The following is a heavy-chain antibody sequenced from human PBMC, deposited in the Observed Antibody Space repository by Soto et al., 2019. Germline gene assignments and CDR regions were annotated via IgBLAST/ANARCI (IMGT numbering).Heavy chain of an antibody. D-gene: IGHD2-8*02. CDR1: GFTFDTYT. Sequence: EVQVVESGGGLVKPGGPLRLSCTASGFTFDTYTMNWLRQAPGRGLEWVSSISATTTYKYYAASVEGRFTISRDNAKNSLYLQTNSLGAEDTAVYYCARGSASKSGHLWYFDLWGRGTLVTVSS. CDR3: ARGSASKSGHLWYFDL. J-gene: IGHJ2*01. CDR2: ISATTTYK. V-gene: IGHV3-21*01.